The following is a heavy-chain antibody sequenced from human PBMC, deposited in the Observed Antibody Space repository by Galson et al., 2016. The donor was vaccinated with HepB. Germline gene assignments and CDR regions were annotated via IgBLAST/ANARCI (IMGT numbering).Heavy chain of an antibody. CDR1: GFTFSNYA. J-gene: IGHJ4*02. D-gene: IGHD3-16*01. CDR2: IWYGGSNK. CDR3: ATANLPGGHC. V-gene: IGHV3-33*03. Sequence: SLRLSCAASGFTFSNYAIHWVRQTPGQGLEWVAVIWYGGSNKYYSDSVRGRFTISRDNSKNTSYLQMDSLRAEDTAMYYCATANLPGGHCWGQGTLVTVSS.